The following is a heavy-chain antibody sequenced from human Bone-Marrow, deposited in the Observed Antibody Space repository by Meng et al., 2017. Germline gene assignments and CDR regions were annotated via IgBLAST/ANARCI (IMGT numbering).Heavy chain of an antibody. CDR1: GFTFSSYW. V-gene: IGHV3-74*01. J-gene: IGHJ4*02. Sequence: GGSLRLSCAASGFTFSSYWRHWVRQAPGKGLEWVSRINSDGSSTTYADSVKGRFTISRDNAKNTLCLQMNSLRAEDTALYYCAKGGRGYSYGYVDYWGQGTLVTVSS. CDR3: AKGGRGYSYGYVDY. D-gene: IGHD5-18*01. CDR2: INSDGSST.